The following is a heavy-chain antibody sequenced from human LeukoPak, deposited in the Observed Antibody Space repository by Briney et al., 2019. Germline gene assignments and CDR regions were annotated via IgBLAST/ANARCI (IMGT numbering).Heavy chain of an antibody. CDR3: ARNGGSGTYYDGSFDY. CDR1: GGSISSSSYY. Sequence: SETLSLTCTVSGGSISSSSYYWGWIRQPPGKGLEWIGSIYYSGSTYYNPSLKSRVTMSVDTSKNQFSLKLSSVTAADTAVYYCARNGGSGTYYDGSFDYWGQGTLVTVSS. D-gene: IGHD1-26*01. J-gene: IGHJ4*02. V-gene: IGHV4-39*07. CDR2: IYYSGST.